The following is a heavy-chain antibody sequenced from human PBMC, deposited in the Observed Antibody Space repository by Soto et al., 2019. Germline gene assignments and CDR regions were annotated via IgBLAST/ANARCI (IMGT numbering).Heavy chain of an antibody. D-gene: IGHD6-6*01. CDR1: GGSVSSGSYY. CDR2: FYYSGST. CDR3: AREYSSSSSFDY. Sequence: SETLSLTCTVSGGSVSSGSYYWSWIRQPPGKGLEWIGYFYYSGSTNYNPSLKSRVTISVDTSKNQFSLKLSSVTAADTAVYYCAREYSSSSSFDYWGQGTLVTVSS. J-gene: IGHJ4*02. V-gene: IGHV4-61*01.